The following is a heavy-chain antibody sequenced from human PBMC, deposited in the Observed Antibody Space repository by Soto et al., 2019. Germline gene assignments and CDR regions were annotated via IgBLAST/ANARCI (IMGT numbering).Heavy chain of an antibody. D-gene: IGHD6-19*01. Sequence: PGGSLRLSYAASGFNFTKSWMTWFRQTPGKGLEWVGRIKSRADGGTTDYAASVKDRFIISRDDSNDTLYLHMNRLKTDDTAVYYCTTASQWLPPYSWGQGALVTVSS. J-gene: IGHJ4*02. V-gene: IGHV3-15*01. CDR1: GFNFTKSW. CDR2: IKSRADGGTT. CDR3: TTASQWLPPYS.